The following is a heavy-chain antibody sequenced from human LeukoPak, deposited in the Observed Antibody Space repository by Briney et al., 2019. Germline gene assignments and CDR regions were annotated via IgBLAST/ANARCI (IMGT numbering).Heavy chain of an antibody. V-gene: IGHV4-34*01. D-gene: IGHD2-2*01. CDR3: ARFGVVVPAARGNWFYP. J-gene: IGHJ5*02. Sequence: SETLSLTCAVYGGSFSGYYWSWIRQPPGKGLEWIGEINHSGSTNYNPSLKSRVTISVDTSKKQFSLKLSSVTAADTAVYYCARFGVVVPAARGNWFYPWSQVTLVTVSS. CDR2: INHSGST. CDR1: GGSFSGYY.